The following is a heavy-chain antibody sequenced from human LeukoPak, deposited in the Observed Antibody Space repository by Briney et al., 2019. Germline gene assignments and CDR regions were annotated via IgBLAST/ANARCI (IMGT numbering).Heavy chain of an antibody. V-gene: IGHV4-34*01. Sequence: SETLSLTCAVYGGSFSGYYWSWIRQPPGKGLEWIGEINHGGSTNNNPSLESRVTLSVDTSKNQFSLKLSSVTAADSAVYYCARVRYSSSWNDAFDIWGQGTMVTVSS. CDR1: GGSFSGYY. D-gene: IGHD6-13*01. CDR3: ARVRYSSSWNDAFDI. J-gene: IGHJ3*02. CDR2: INHGGST.